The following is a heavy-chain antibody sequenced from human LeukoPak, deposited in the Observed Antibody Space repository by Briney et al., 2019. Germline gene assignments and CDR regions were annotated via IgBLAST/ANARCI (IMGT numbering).Heavy chain of an antibody. CDR1: GGSINNYY. CDR2: IFYSGID. D-gene: IGHD1-14*01. J-gene: IGHJ5*02. V-gene: IGHV4-59*08. CDR3: ARHDNYPGFGRGLDP. Sequence: ASETLSLTCTVSGGSINNYYWSWIRQPPGKGLEWIGYIFYSGIDKYNPALKSRVIISVDTSKYEFSLKLSSVTAADTAMYYCARHDNYPGFGRGLDPWGQGTLVTVSS.